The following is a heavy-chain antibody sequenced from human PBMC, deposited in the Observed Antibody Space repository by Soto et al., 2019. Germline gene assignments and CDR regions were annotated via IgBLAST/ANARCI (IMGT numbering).Heavy chain of an antibody. D-gene: IGHD3-22*01. Sequence: GEYLKISCKASGYSFTTYWIGWVRQMPGKGLEWMGIIYPGDSDTRYSPSFQGQVTISADKSISTAYLQWRSLKASDNAMYYCARRVAVVPGDAFDIWGQGTMVTVSS. CDR3: ARRVAVVPGDAFDI. J-gene: IGHJ3*02. CDR2: IYPGDSDT. CDR1: GYSFTTYW. V-gene: IGHV5-51*01.